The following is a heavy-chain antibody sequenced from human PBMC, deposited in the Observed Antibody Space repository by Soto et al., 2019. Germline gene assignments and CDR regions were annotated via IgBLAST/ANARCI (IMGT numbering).Heavy chain of an antibody. CDR3: TTGIFTLWFGPVSRVGY. V-gene: IGHV3-15*01. J-gene: IGHJ4*02. D-gene: IGHD3-10*01. Sequence: GGSLRLSCAASGFTFSNAWMSWVRQAPRKGLEWVGRIKSKTDGGTTDYAAPVKGRFTISRDDSKNTLSPQMNSLKTEDTAVYYCTTGIFTLWFGPVSRVGYSGQGTLVTVSS. CDR2: IKSKTDGGTT. CDR1: GFTFSNAW.